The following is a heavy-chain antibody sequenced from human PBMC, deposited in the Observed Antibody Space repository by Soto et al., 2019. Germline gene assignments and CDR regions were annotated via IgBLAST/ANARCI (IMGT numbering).Heavy chain of an antibody. Sequence: QVQLVESGGGVVQPGRSLRLSCAASGFTFSSYAMHWVRQAPGKGLEWVAVISYDGSNKYYADSVKGRFTISRDNSKNTLYLQMNSLRAEDTAVYYWARDQSDYWGQGTLVTVSS. CDR1: GFTFSSYA. CDR3: ARDQSDY. V-gene: IGHV3-30-3*01. J-gene: IGHJ4*02. CDR2: ISYDGSNK.